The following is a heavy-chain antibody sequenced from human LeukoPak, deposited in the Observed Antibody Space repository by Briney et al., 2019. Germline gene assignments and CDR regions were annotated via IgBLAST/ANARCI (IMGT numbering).Heavy chain of an antibody. J-gene: IGHJ4*02. V-gene: IGHV3-9*01. D-gene: IGHD1-26*01. CDR2: ISWNSGSV. Sequence: TGGSLRLSCAAFGFTFDDYAMYWVRQGPGKGLEWVSGISWNSGSVGYADSVKGRFTISRDNSKNTLYLQMNSLRVEDTAVYYCASELNSGSYGLDYWGQGTLVTVSS. CDR3: ASELNSGSYGLDY. CDR1: GFTFDDYA.